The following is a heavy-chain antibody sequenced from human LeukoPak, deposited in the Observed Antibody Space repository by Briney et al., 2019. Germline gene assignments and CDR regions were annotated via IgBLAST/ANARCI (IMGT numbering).Heavy chain of an antibody. J-gene: IGHJ4*02. CDR1: GFTFCAHS. CDR3: ICLTDPFDY. CDR2: IRGKAYGGAT. Sequence: PGGSLRLSCTGSGFTFCAHSMAWVRQAPGKGPEWVGFIRGKAYGGATGYTASVKGRFTISRDDSKSIVYLQMNSLRTEDTAVYYCICLTDPFDYWGQGSLVTVSS. V-gene: IGHV3-49*04.